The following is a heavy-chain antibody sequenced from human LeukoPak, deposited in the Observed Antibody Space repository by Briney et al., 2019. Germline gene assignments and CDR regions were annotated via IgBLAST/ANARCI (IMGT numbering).Heavy chain of an antibody. CDR1: GGTFSSYA. CDR2: IIPIFGTA. J-gene: IGHJ4*02. CDR3: ARHIAVAGSFDY. D-gene: IGHD6-19*01. V-gene: IGHV1-69*13. Sequence: GASVKVSCKASGGTFSSYAINWVRQAPGQGLEWMGGIIPIFGTANYAQKFQGRVTITADESTSTAYMELSSLRSEDTAVYYCARHIAVAGSFDYWGQGTLVTVSS.